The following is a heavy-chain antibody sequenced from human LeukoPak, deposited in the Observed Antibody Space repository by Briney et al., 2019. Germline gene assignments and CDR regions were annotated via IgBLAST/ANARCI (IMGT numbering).Heavy chain of an antibody. J-gene: IGHJ4*02. D-gene: IGHD2-15*01. CDR2: IYHSGNT. V-gene: IGHV4-4*02. CDR3: ARNGASSSVVD. Sequence: PSETLSLTCAVSGGSISSGNWWSWIRQPPGKGLEWIGEIYHSGNTVYNPPLKSRVTISVDNSNNQFSQKLTSVTAADTAVYYCARNGASSSVVDWGQGTLVTVSS. CDR1: GGSISSGNW.